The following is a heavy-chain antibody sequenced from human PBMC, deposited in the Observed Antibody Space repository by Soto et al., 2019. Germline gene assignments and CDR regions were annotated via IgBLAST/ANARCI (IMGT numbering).Heavy chain of an antibody. CDR1: GFALSSYA. D-gene: IGHD3-3*01. J-gene: IGHJ4*02. Sequence: EVQLLESGGGLVQPGGSLRLSCAASGFALSSYAMGWVRQAPGKGLEWVSGIKTRGGGTYSADSVRGRFAISRDNSNNTLYLQMTSLRADDTAVYYCARALGSLDPFDSWGQGTPVTVSS. CDR2: IKTRGGGT. CDR3: ARALGSLDPFDS. V-gene: IGHV3-23*01.